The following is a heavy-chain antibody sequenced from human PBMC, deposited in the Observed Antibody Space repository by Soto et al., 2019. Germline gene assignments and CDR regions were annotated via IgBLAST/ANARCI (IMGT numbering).Heavy chain of an antibody. J-gene: IGHJ5*02. Sequence: QVQLQQWGAGLLKPSETLSLTCAVYGGSFSGYYWSWIRQPPGKGLEWIGEINHSGSTNYNPSLKSRVTISVDTSKIQFSLKLRSVTAADTAVYYCARRRSSSEQLNWFDPWGQGTLFTVSS. D-gene: IGHD6-6*01. CDR2: INHSGST. CDR3: ARRRSSSEQLNWFDP. V-gene: IGHV4-34*01. CDR1: GGSFSGYY.